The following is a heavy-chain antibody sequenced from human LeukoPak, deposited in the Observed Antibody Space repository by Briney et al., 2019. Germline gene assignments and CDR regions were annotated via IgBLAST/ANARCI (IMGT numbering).Heavy chain of an antibody. V-gene: IGHV3-33*06. J-gene: IGHJ6*03. CDR1: GFTFSSYG. CDR2: IWYDGSNK. Sequence: GGSLRLSCAASGFTFSSYGMHWVRQAPGKGLEWVAVIWYDGSNKYYADSEKGRFTISRDNSKNTLYLQMNSLRAEDTAVYYCAKGAPLRAGYYMDVWGKGTTVTVSS. CDR3: AKGAPLRAGYYMDV.